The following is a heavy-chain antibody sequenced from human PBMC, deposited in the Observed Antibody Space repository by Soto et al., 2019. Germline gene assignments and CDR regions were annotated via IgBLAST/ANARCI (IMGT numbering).Heavy chain of an antibody. CDR2: IDPSDSYT. CDR3: ARQDSSPSGYYYGMDV. D-gene: IGHD6-6*01. V-gene: IGHV5-10-1*01. CDR1: GYSFTSYW. Sequence: GESLKISCKGSGYSFTSYWISWVRQMPGKGLEWMGRIDPSDSYTNYSPSFQGHVTISADKSISTAYLQWSSLKASDTAMYYCARQDSSPSGYYYGMDVWGQGTTVTVSS. J-gene: IGHJ6*02.